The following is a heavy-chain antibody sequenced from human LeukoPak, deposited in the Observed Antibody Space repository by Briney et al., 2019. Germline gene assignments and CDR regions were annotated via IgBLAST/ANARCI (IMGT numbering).Heavy chain of an antibody. Sequence: GGSLRLSCPASGFTFSSYCMNWVRQAPGKGLEWVSSISSSSSYIYYADSVKGRFTISRDNAKNSLYLQMNSLRAEDTAVYYCAREISGIAAAGYWGQGTLVTVSS. CDR3: AREISGIAAAGY. CDR1: GFTFSSYC. CDR2: ISSSSSYI. J-gene: IGHJ4*02. D-gene: IGHD6-13*01. V-gene: IGHV3-21*01.